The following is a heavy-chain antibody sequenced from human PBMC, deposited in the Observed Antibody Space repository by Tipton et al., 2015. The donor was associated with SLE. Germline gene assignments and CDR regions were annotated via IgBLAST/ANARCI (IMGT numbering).Heavy chain of an antibody. CDR1: GYTFTTYN. J-gene: IGHJ1*01. CDR2: INPSGGST. Sequence: QLVQSGAEVKKPGASVKVSCKASGYTFTTYNMHWVRQAPGQGLEWMGIINPSGGSTSYAQKFQGRVTITADESTSTAYMELSSLRSEDTAVYYCARVVAGEYFQHWGQGTLVTVSS. D-gene: IGHD2-15*01. V-gene: IGHV1-46*01. CDR3: ARVVAGEYFQH.